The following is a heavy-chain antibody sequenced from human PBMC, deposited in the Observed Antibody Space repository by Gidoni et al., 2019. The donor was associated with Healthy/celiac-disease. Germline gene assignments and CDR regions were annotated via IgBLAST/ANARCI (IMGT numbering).Heavy chain of an antibody. CDR2: IYTSGST. V-gene: IGHV4-4*07. J-gene: IGHJ6*03. CDR1: GGSISSYY. CDR3: ARDNYDSQARYYYYMDV. Sequence: QVQLQESGPGLVKPSETLSLTCTVSGGSISSYYWSWIRQPAGKGLEWIGRIYTSGSTNYNPSLKSRVTMSVDTSKNQFSLKLSSVTAADTAVYYCARDNYDSQARYYYYMDVWGKGTTVTVSS. D-gene: IGHD3-22*01.